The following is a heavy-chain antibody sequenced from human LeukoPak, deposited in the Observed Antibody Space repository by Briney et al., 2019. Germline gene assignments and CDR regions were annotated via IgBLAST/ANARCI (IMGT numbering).Heavy chain of an antibody. CDR1: GFTFTTYW. D-gene: IGHD3-16*02. J-gene: IGHJ6*03. Sequence: GGSLRLSCAASGFTFTTYWMTWVRQAPGKGLEWVANINQDGTEKYYVDSVKGRFTISRDNAKNSLYLQMNSLRAEDTAVYYCTTCYDYVWGSYRSPVYYYYYMDVWGKGTTVTVSS. V-gene: IGHV3-7*01. CDR2: INQDGTEK. CDR3: TTCYDYVWGSYRSPVYYYYYMDV.